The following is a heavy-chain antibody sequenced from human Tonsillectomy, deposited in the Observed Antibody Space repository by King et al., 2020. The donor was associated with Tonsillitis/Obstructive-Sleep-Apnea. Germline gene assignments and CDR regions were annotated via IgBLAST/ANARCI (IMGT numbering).Heavy chain of an antibody. Sequence: QLVQSGAEVKKPGASVKVSCKASGYTITNYDINWVRQAPGQSLEWMGWMNPRSGNTGYAQKFQGRVTMTRDTSISTSYMELRHLRSEDTAVYYCATPGGDSDFAYWGLGTLVTVSS. CDR1: GYTITNYD. CDR2: MNPRSGNT. D-gene: IGHD2-21*02. J-gene: IGHJ4*02. V-gene: IGHV1-8*01. CDR3: ATPGGDSDFAY.